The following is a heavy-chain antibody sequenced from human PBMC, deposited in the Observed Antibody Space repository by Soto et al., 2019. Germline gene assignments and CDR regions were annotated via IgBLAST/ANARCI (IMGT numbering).Heavy chain of an antibody. J-gene: IGHJ6*02. CDR2: ISYDGSNK. CDR3: ARDYFIAARARPHYYYYGMDV. V-gene: IGHV3-30-3*01. CDR1: VFTFISYA. D-gene: IGHD6-6*01. Sequence: PGGSLRLSCASSVFTFISYAMHWVRQAPGKGLEWVAVISYDGSNKYYADSVKGRFTISRDNSKNTLYLQMNSLRAEDTAVYYCARDYFIAARARPHYYYYGMDVWGQGTTVTVSS.